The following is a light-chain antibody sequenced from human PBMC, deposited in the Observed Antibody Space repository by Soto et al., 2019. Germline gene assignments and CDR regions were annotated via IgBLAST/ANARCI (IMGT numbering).Light chain of an antibody. Sequence: QSVLTQPASVSASPGQSITISCTGTSSDVGGYKFVSWYQHHPGKAPKLMIYEVNNGPSGVSNRFSGSKSGNTASLTISGLQPEDEADYYCLSYTSANTRVFGGGTKLTVL. CDR1: SSDVGGYKF. CDR2: EVN. CDR3: LSYTSANTRV. V-gene: IGLV2-14*01. J-gene: IGLJ3*02.